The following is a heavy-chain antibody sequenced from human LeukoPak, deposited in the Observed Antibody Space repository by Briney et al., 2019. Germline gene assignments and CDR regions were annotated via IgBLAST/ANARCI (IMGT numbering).Heavy chain of an antibody. D-gene: IGHD6-19*01. CDR1: GFTFSAYW. CDR3: AREAVAGTYNWFDP. J-gene: IGHJ5*02. V-gene: IGHV3-74*01. Sequence: PGGSLRLSCAASGFTFSAYWMHWVRQVPGKGLVWVSRINNDGTATFFADSVKGRFTISRDNAKNSLYLQMNSLRAEDTAVYYCAREAVAGTYNWFDPWGQGTLVTVSS. CDR2: INNDGTAT.